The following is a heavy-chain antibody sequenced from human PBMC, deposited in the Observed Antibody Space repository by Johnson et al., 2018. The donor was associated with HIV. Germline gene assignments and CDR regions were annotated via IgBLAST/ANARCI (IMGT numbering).Heavy chain of an antibody. CDR1: GFTVSSYY. D-gene: IGHD6-13*01. CDR2: INWNGAST. Sequence: VQLVESGGGLVQPGGSLRLSCAASGFTVSSYYMSWVRQAPGKGLEWVSGINWNGASTGYPDSVKGRFTISRDNAKNSLYLQMNSLRAEDTALYYCASDRGAIAAAVNDAFDIWGQGTLVTVSS. J-gene: IGHJ3*02. CDR3: ASDRGAIAAAVNDAFDI. V-gene: IGHV3-20*04.